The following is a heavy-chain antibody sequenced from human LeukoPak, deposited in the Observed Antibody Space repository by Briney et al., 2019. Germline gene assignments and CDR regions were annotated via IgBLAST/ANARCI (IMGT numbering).Heavy chain of an antibody. V-gene: IGHV3-23*01. D-gene: IGHD5-24*01. CDR2: ISGSGGST. CDR3: AQRAVEMTTTKGY. Sequence: GGSLRLSCTASGFTFSSYAMSWVRQAPGKGLEWVSTISGSGGSTYYADSVKGRFTISRDNSKNTLYLQMNSLSAEDTAVYYCAQRAVEMTTTKGYWGQGTLVTVSS. J-gene: IGHJ4*02. CDR1: GFTFSSYA.